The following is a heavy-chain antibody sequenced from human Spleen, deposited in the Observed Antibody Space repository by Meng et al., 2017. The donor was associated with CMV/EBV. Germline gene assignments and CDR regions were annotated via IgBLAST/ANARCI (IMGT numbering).Heavy chain of an antibody. Sequence: LSLTCAASGFIFNNYEMNWVRHPPGRGLEWVSSITRRSNHISYADSVKGRFTISRDNSKNTLYLQMNSLRTEDTSVYYCASVVFWSGYSGGDYWGQGTLVTVSS. CDR3: ASVVFWSGYSGGDY. J-gene: IGHJ4*02. V-gene: IGHV3-21*01. CDR2: ITRRSNHI. CDR1: GFIFNNYE. D-gene: IGHD3-3*01.